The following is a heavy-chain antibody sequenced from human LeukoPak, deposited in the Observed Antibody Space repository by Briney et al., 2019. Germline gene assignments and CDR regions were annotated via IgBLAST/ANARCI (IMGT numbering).Heavy chain of an antibody. CDR2: IYYSGST. CDR3: ARDGANWNSRDGAFDI. CDR1: GGSISSSSYY. Sequence: PSETLSLTCTVSGGSISSSSYYWGWIRQPPGKGLEWIGSIYYSGSTYYNPSLKSRVTISVDTSKNQFSLKLSSVTAADTAVYYCARDGANWNSRDGAFDIWGQGTMVTVSS. V-gene: IGHV4-39*07. D-gene: IGHD1-1*01. J-gene: IGHJ3*02.